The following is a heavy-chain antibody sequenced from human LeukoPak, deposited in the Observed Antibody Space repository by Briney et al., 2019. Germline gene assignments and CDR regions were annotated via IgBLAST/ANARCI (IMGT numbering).Heavy chain of an antibody. CDR2: IYYSGST. CDR1: GGSISSGGYS. V-gene: IGHV4-31*03. CDR3: AIDYGDYLDY. J-gene: IGHJ4*02. D-gene: IGHD4-17*01. Sequence: PSQTLSLTCTVSGGSISSGGYSWNWFRQHPGKGLEWIGYIYYSGSTYYNPSLKSRVTISVDTSKNQFSLKLSSVTAADTAVYYCAIDYGDYLDYWGQGTLVTVSS.